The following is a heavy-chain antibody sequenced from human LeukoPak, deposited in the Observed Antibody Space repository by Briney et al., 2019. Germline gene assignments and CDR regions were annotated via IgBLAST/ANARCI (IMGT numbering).Heavy chain of an antibody. CDR3: ARKVVLRYFDWLGAFDI. D-gene: IGHD3-9*01. CDR2: IYPGDPDT. CDR1: GYSFTSYW. Sequence: GESLKISCKGSGYSFTSYWIGWVRQMPGKGLEWMGIIYPGDPDTRYSPSFQGQVTISADKSISTAYLQWSSLKASDTAMYYCARKVVLRYFDWLGAFDIWGQGTMVTVSS. V-gene: IGHV5-51*01. J-gene: IGHJ3*02.